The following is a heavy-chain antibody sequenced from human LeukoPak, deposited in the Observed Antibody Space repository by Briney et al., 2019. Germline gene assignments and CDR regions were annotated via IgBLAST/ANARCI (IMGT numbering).Heavy chain of an antibody. CDR2: ISFDGSNK. V-gene: IGHV3-30*18. J-gene: IGHJ4*02. CDR3: AKVEGDGNYVWGSYRYSAYFDY. CDR1: GFIFSTYG. D-gene: IGHD3-16*02. Sequence: GRSLRLSCAASGFIFSTYGMHWVRQAPGKGLEWVAVISFDGSNKYYADSVKGRFSISRDNSKSTLYLQMNSLRAEDTAVYYCAKVEGDGNYVWGSYRYSAYFDYWGQGTLVTVSS.